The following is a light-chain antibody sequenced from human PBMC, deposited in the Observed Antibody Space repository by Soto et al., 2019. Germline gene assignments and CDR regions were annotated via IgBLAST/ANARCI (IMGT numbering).Light chain of an antibody. J-gene: IGKJ2*01. Sequence: DIQMTQSPSTLSASVGDRVTITCRASQSISSWLAWYQQKPGKAPKLLIYDASSLESGVPSRFSRSGSGTEFSLTISSLQPDDFATYYRQQYNSYYTFGQGTKLEIK. CDR2: DAS. V-gene: IGKV1-5*01. CDR3: QQYNSYYT. CDR1: QSISSW.